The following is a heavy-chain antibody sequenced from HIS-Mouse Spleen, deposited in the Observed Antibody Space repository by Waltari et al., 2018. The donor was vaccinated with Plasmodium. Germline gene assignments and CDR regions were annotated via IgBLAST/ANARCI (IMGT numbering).Heavy chain of an antibody. V-gene: IGHV1-2*02. Sequence: QVQLVQSGAEVKKPGASVKVSCKASGYTFTGYYMHWVRQAPGQGLEWMGWINPNSGGTNYAQKFTGRVTMTRDTSISTAYMELSRLRSDDTAVYYCARVLGYKAAAGTFVEYFQHWGQGTLVTVSS. CDR3: ARVLGYKAAAGTFVEYFQH. J-gene: IGHJ1*01. D-gene: IGHD6-13*01. CDR2: INPNSGGT. CDR1: GYTFTGYY.